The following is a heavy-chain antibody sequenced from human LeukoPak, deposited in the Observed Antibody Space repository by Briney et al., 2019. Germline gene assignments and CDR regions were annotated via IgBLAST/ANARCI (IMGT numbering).Heavy chain of an antibody. J-gene: IGHJ5*02. D-gene: IGHD3-9*01. CDR2: ISGSGGST. Sequence: GGSLRLSCAASGFTFSSYAMSWVRQAPGKGLEWVSAISGSGGSTYHADSVKGRFTISRDNSKNTLYLQMNSLRAEDTAVYYCAKQTSPRGTYYDILTGYYPHWFDPWGQGTLVTVSS. CDR3: AKQTSPRGTYYDILTGYYPHWFDP. CDR1: GFTFSSYA. V-gene: IGHV3-23*01.